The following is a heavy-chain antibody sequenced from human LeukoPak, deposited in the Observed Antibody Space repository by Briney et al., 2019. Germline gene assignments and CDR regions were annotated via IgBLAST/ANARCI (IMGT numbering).Heavy chain of an antibody. Sequence: SETLSLTCAVYGGSFSGYYWSWIRQPPGKGLEWIGEINHSGSTNYNPSLKSRVTISVDTSKKQFSLTRSSVTAADTAVCYCAGRFTRITIFGVVIGDAFDIWGQGTMVTVSS. J-gene: IGHJ3*02. V-gene: IGHV4-34*01. CDR2: INHSGST. D-gene: IGHD3-3*01. CDR1: GGSFSGYY. CDR3: AGRFTRITIFGVVIGDAFDI.